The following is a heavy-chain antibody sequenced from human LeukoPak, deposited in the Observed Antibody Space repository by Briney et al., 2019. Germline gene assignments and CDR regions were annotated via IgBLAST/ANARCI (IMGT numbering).Heavy chain of an antibody. CDR2: INHSGST. J-gene: IGHJ5*02. CDR3: ARGYDPKGSFDP. D-gene: IGHD5-12*01. Sequence: SSETPSLTCAAYGGSFSGYYWSWIRQPPGKGLEWIGEINHSGSTNYNPSLKSRVTISVDTSKNQFSLKLSSVTAADTAVYYCARGYDPKGSFDPWGQGTLVTVSS. CDR1: GGSFSGYY. V-gene: IGHV4-34*01.